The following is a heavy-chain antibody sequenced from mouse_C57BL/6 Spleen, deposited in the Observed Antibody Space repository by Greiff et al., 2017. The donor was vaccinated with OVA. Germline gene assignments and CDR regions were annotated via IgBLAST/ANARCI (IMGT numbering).Heavy chain of an antibody. Sequence: QVQLQQPGTELVKPGASVKLSCKASGYTFTSYWMHWVKQRPGQGLEWIGNINPSNGATNYNEKFKSKATLTVDKSSSTAYMQLSSLTSEDSAVYYCARALYGSPYYFDYWGQGTTLTVSS. CDR3: ARALYGSPYYFDY. CDR2: INPSNGAT. V-gene: IGHV1-53*01. D-gene: IGHD1-1*01. J-gene: IGHJ2*01. CDR1: GYTFTSYW.